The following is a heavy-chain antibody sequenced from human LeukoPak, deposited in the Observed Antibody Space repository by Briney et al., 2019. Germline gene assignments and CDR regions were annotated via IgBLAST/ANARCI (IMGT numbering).Heavy chain of an antibody. V-gene: IGHV3-48*04. CDR2: ISSSSSTI. D-gene: IGHD4/OR15-4a*01. CDR3: ARANYGYYFDY. CDR1: GFTFSSYS. Sequence: GRSLRLSCAASGFTFSSYSMNWVRQAPGKGLEWVSYISSSSSTIYYADSVKGRFTISRDNAKNSLYLQMNSLRAEDTAVYYCARANYGYYFDYWGQGTLVTVSS. J-gene: IGHJ4*02.